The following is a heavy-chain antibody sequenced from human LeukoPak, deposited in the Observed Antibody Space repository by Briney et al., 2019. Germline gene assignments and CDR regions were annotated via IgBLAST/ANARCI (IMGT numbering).Heavy chain of an antibody. CDR2: ISSSGSYI. Sequence: AGGSLRLSCVASGFTFSTYGMHWVRQAPGKGLEWVSSISSSGSYIYYADSVKGRFTISRDNAKNSLYLQMNSLRAEDTAVYYCARWDCGGGSCRSPYDYWGQGTLVTVSS. J-gene: IGHJ4*02. CDR1: GFTFSTYG. D-gene: IGHD2-15*01. CDR3: ARWDCGGGSCRSPYDY. V-gene: IGHV3-21*01.